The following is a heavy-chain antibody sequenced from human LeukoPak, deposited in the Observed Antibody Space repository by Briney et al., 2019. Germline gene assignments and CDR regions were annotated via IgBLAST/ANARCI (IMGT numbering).Heavy chain of an antibody. J-gene: IGHJ4*02. Sequence: GSSVTVSCKASGGTFSSYAISWVRQAPGQGLEWMGRIIPIFGIANYAQKFQGRVTITADKSTSTAYMELSSLRSEDTAVYYCAISGNHDSSGYRDYWGQGTLVTVSS. CDR2: IIPIFGIA. D-gene: IGHD3-22*01. V-gene: IGHV1-69*04. CDR3: AISGNHDSSGYRDY. CDR1: GGTFSSYA.